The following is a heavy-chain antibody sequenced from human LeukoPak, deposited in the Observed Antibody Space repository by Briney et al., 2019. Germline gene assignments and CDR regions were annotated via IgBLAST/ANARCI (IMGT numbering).Heavy chain of an antibody. V-gene: IGHV5-51*01. D-gene: IGHD5-18*01. CDR3: ARQTVNTAGDYLDF. Sequence: GESLQISCKGSGYTFTTYWTCWVREMPGKGLERMGMICPEDYEPRYRPSFKRHGTISADKSISTAYLQWSSVKASDTAVYYGARQTVNTAGDYLDFWPQRTLVSVSS. J-gene: IGHJ4*02. CDR1: GYTFTTYW. CDR2: ICPEDYEP.